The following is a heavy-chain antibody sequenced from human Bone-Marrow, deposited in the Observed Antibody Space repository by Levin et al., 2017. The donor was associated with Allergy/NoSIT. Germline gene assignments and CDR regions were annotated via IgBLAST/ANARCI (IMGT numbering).Heavy chain of an antibody. J-gene: IGHJ4*02. CDR2: ITPIFGTT. CDR3: ARWAGPTSGWPGPFDY. V-gene: IGHV1-69*13. D-gene: IGHD2-2*01. CDR1: GGTFNRQT. Sequence: ASVKVSCKVSGGTFNRQTINWVRQVPGQGPEWMGGITPIFGTTNYAQMFQGRVTITADESTSTAYMELNSLNSEDTALYYCARWAGPTSGWPGPFDYWGQGTLVTVSA.